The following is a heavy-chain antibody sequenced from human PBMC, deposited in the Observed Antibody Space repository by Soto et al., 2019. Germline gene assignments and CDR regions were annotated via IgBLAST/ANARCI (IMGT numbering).Heavy chain of an antibody. Sequence: QVQLVQSGAEVKKPGSWVKVSCKASGGTFSGDAISWLRQAPGQGLERMGQIVPFFKGTKSAQKFQGRVTITADDSTITAFLDLSSLRSADTAVYFCAWEVSVNYYDSTYYYYAMDVWGQGTTDTVAS. J-gene: IGHJ6*02. CDR2: IVPFFKGT. D-gene: IGHD3-22*01. V-gene: IGHV1-69*01. CDR1: GGTFSGDA. CDR3: AWEVSVNYYDSTYYYYAMDV.